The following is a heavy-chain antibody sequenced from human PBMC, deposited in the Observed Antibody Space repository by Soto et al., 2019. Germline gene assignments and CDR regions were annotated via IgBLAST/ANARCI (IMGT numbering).Heavy chain of an antibody. CDR3: ARVGNYYGSGSQPWALDY. J-gene: IGHJ4*02. CDR2: IYYSGST. Sequence: SETLSLTCTVAGGSISSYYWSWIRQPPGKGLEWIGYIYYSGSTNYNPSLKSRVTISVDTSKNQFSLKLSSVTAADTAVYYCARVGNYYGSGSQPWALDYWGQGTLVTVSS. V-gene: IGHV4-59*01. CDR1: GGSISSYY. D-gene: IGHD3-10*01.